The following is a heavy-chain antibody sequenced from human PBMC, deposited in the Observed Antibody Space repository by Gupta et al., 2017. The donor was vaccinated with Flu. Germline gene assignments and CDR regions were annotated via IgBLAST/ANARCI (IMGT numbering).Heavy chain of an antibody. J-gene: IGHJ4*02. CDR3: AKNLQWLVLRPDY. V-gene: IGHV3-23*01. Sequence: EVQLLESGGGLVQPGGSLRLSCAASGFTFSNYAMSWVRQAPGKGLEWVSAISGSGGSTYYADSVKGRFTISRDNSKNTLYLQMSSLRDEDTAVYYCAKNLQWLVLRPDYWGQGTLVTVSS. CDR2: ISGSGGST. D-gene: IGHD6-19*01. CDR1: GFTFSNYA.